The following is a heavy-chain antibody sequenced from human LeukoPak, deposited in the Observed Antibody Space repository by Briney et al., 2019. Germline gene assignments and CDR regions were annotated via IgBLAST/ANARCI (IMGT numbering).Heavy chain of an antibody. J-gene: IGHJ4*02. CDR2: ISSSSSYI. Sequence: KPGGSLRLSCAASGFTFSTYTMNWVSQAPGKGLEWVSTISSSSSYIYYGDSVKGRFTISRDNAKNSLYLQMNSLRAEDTAVYYCARAFPPLRTSAAGDYWGQGTLVTVSS. CDR3: ARAFPPLRTSAAGDY. V-gene: IGHV3-21*01. CDR1: GFTFSTYT. D-gene: IGHD6-25*01.